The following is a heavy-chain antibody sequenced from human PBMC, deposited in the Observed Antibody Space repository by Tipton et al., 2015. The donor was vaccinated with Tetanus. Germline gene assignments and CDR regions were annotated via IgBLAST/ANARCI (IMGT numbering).Heavy chain of an antibody. CDR3: ARQGTSGNRRIDY. CDR1: GYNFNIYW. D-gene: IGHD1-1*01. J-gene: IGHJ4*02. CDR2: IYPDDSDT. Sequence: QLVQSGAEVKKPGESLKISCKGSGYNFNIYWIAWVRQMPGKGLEWMGIIYPDDSDTRYSPSFRGQVTISADKSINTAYLEWRSLKASDTAMYFCARQGTSGNRRIDYWGQGTLVTVSS. V-gene: IGHV5-51*01.